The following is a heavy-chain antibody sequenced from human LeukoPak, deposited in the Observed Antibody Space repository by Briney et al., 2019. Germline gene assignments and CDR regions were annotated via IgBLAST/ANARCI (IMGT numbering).Heavy chain of an antibody. D-gene: IGHD5/OR15-5a*01. CDR1: GGSFSGYY. J-gene: IGHJ6*03. CDR3: ARGFYVSYYYMDV. CDR2: IYYSGST. Sequence: PSETLSLTCAVYGGSFSGYYWSWIRQPPGKGLEWIGYIYYSGSTNYNPSLKSRVTISVDTSKNQFSLKLSSVTAADTAVYYCARGFYVSYYYMDVWGKGTTVTISS. V-gene: IGHV4-59*01.